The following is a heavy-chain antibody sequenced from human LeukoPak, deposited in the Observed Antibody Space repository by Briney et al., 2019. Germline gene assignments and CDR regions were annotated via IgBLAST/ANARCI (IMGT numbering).Heavy chain of an antibody. CDR1: GFTFRSYA. Sequence: GGSLRLSCAASGFTFRSYAMNRVRQAPGKGLEWVSSISGSGNYIYYTDSVKGRFTISRDNAKNSLDLQMNSLRAEDTVVYYCARDQGEMATSTGLDYWGQGTLVTVSS. V-gene: IGHV3-21*01. J-gene: IGHJ4*02. CDR2: ISGSGNYI. CDR3: ARDQGEMATSTGLDY. D-gene: IGHD5-24*01.